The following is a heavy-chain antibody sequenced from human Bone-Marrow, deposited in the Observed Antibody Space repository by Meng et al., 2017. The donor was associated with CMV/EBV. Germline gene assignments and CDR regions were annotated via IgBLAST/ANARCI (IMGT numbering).Heavy chain of an antibody. CDR3: ARDFEAAAGYYYYGMDV. V-gene: IGHV3-74*01. D-gene: IGHD6-13*01. Sequence: ETLSLTCAASGFTFSSYAMSWVRQAPGKGLVWVSRINSDGSSTSYADSVKGRFTISRDNAKNTLYLQMNSLRAEDTAVYYCARDFEAAAGYYYYGMDVWGQGTTVTVSS. CDR1: GFTFSSYA. J-gene: IGHJ6*02. CDR2: INSDGSST.